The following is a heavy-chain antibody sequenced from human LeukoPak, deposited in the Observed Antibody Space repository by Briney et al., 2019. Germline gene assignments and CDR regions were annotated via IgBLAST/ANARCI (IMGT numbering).Heavy chain of an antibody. J-gene: IGHJ4*02. CDR2: ISNSGSTM. V-gene: IGHV3-48*03. D-gene: IGHD3-10*01. CDR1: GFTFSSYE. Sequence: PGGSLRLSGVASGFTFSSYEMNWVRQAPGKGLEWVSYISNSGSTMYYADSVKGRFTISRDNAKNSLYLQMNSLRAEDTAVYYCARDWRHRDYGSGSLDYWGQGALVTVSS. CDR3: ARDWRHRDYGSGSLDY.